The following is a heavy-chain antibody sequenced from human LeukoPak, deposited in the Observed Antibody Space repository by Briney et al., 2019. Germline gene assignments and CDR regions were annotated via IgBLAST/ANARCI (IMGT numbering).Heavy chain of an antibody. CDR2: IYYSGST. V-gene: IGHV4-59*12. J-gene: IGHJ6*02. CDR3: ARGGVVVPAAISLSVYYYYGMDV. Sequence: SETLSLTCTVSGGSISSYYWSWIRQPPGKGLEWIGYIYYSGSTNYNPSLKSRVTISVDTSKNQFSLKLSSVTAADTAVYYCARGGVVVPAAISLSVYYYYGMDVWGQGTTVTVSS. D-gene: IGHD2-2*01. CDR1: GGSISSYY.